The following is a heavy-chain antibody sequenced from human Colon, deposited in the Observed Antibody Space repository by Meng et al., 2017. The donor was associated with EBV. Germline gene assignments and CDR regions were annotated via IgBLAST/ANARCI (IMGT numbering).Heavy chain of an antibody. CDR2: VYHTGST. Sequence: QGQLQWAGTGLVNPSGTLSLTCAVSCGSISSSHWWTWVRQPPGKGLEWIGEVYHTGSTKYNPSLKSRLTISVDKSKNQFSLNLTSVTAADTAVYYCARVWQSLTAFFDSWGQGTLVTVSS. CDR1: CGSISSSHW. V-gene: IGHV4-4*02. D-gene: IGHD2-21*01. J-gene: IGHJ4*02. CDR3: ARVWQSLTAFFDS.